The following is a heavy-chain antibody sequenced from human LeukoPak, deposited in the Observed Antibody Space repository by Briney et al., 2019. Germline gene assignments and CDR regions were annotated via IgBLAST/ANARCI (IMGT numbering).Heavy chain of an antibody. CDR3: ARVPRIEAGATGDWFDP. CDR2: IYYSGST. D-gene: IGHD6-13*01. J-gene: IGHJ5*02. CDR1: GGSISSYY. V-gene: IGHV4-59*01. Sequence: RSSETLSLTCTVSGGSISSYYWSWIRQPPGKGLEWIGFIYYSGSTNYNPSLKSRVTISVDTSKNQFFLNLRSVTAADTAVYYCARVPRIEAGATGDWFDPWGQGTVVTVSS.